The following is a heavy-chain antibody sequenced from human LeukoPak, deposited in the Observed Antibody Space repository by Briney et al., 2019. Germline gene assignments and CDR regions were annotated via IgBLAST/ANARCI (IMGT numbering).Heavy chain of an antibody. CDR1: GGSMSSSSYY. V-gene: IGHV4-39*02. CDR2: IYYSGAN. J-gene: IGHJ4*02. Sequence: SETLSLTCTVSGGSMSSSSYYWGWIRQSPGKGLECIGSIYYSGANHYNPSLKSRVTMSVDTSKNQFSVKLTSVTATDTAVYYCVRVRGYWLVRGYLDYWGQGTQVTVSS. D-gene: IGHD6-19*01. CDR3: VRVRGYWLVRGYLDY.